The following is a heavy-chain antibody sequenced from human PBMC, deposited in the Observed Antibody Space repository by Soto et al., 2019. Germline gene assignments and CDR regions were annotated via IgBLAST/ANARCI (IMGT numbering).Heavy chain of an antibody. Sequence: QAQLVESGGGEVQPGRSLRLSCAASGFTFKSYGMHWVRQAPGKGLEWVAVITYDGSYQYYSDSVKGRFTISRDKSKNTLNLKMNSLRVEDSVMYYCAQDGRGGSVTRPDHWGQGTLFTVSS. CDR1: GFTFKSYG. CDR3: AQDGRGGSVTRPDH. D-gene: IGHD1-26*01. J-gene: IGHJ4*02. V-gene: IGHV3-30*18. CDR2: ITYDGSYQ.